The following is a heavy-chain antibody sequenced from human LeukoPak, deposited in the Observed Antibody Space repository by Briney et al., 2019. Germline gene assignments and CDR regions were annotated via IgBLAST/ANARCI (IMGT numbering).Heavy chain of an antibody. Sequence: GGSLRLSCAGSGFNIKTYSMTWVRQAPGKGLEWVSTISSSGGYIYYADSVKGRFAISRDTAKNSLYLQMTSLRVEDTAVYNCARLRDTVTSASDYWGQGTLVTVSS. J-gene: IGHJ4*02. CDR2: ISSSGGYI. D-gene: IGHD4-17*01. V-gene: IGHV3-21*06. CDR1: GFNIKTYS. CDR3: ARLRDTVTSASDY.